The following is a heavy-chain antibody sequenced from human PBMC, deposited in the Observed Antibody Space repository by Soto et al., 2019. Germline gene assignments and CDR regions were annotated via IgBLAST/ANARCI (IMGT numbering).Heavy chain of an antibody. D-gene: IGHD2-2*01. CDR2: ISHDGINK. V-gene: IGHV3-30-3*01. Sequence: PGGSLRLSCAASGFTFSSYAMNWVRQAPGKGLEWVALISHDGINKYYADSVRGRFTISRYSSTNTLYLQMNSLRAADTAVYYCGRCTSTSCHLGSDYWGQGTMVTVSS. CDR1: GFTFSSYA. CDR3: GRCTSTSCHLGSDY. J-gene: IGHJ4*02.